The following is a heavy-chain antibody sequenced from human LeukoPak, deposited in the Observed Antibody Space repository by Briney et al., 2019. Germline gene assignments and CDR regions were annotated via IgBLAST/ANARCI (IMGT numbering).Heavy chain of an antibody. CDR1: GGSFSGYY. D-gene: IGHD3-22*01. CDR3: ARSGAYYYDSSGYYSDYYCMDV. V-gene: IGHV4-34*01. Sequence: PSETLSLTCAVYGGSFSGYYWSWIRQPPGKGLEWIGEINHSGSTNYNPFLKSRVTISVDTSKNQFSLKLSSVTAADTAVYYCARSGAYYYDSSGYYSDYYCMDVWGKGTTVTVSS. CDR2: INHSGST. J-gene: IGHJ6*03.